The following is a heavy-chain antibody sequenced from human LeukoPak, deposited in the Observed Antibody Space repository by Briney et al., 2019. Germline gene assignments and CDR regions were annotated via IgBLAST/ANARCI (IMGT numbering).Heavy chain of an antibody. V-gene: IGHV1-69*05. Sequence: SVKLSCKSSGATFSSYAISRVRDRPGQGLEWMGGVVTIFGAANYAQKVKGRVTITTDKSTSTAYMELSSLRAEDTAVYYCARVPDPIVYCSSTSCFPDYGMDVWGKGTTVTVSS. J-gene: IGHJ6*04. CDR1: GATFSSYA. CDR3: ARVPDPIVYCSSTSCFPDYGMDV. CDR2: VVTIFGAA. D-gene: IGHD2-2*01.